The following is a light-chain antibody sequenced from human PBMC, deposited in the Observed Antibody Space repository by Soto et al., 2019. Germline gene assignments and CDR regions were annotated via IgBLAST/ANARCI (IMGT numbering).Light chain of an antibody. J-gene: IGKJ1*01. CDR3: QQYSNWPWT. V-gene: IGKV3-15*01. CDR2: GAS. CDR1: QSVSRD. Sequence: EIVMTQSPATLSVSLGERATLSCRASQSVSRDLDWYQQKPGQAPRLLIYGASTRATGIPTRFSGSGSGTEFSLTISSLQSEDFAVYYCQQYSNWPWTFGQGTKVEFK.